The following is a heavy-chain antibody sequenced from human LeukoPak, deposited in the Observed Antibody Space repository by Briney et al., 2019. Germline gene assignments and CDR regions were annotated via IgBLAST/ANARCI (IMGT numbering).Heavy chain of an antibody. V-gene: IGHV4-59*12. CDR3: ARDVGTALVTGDY. D-gene: IGHD5-18*01. CDR2: IYYSGST. Sequence: SETLSLTCTVSGGSISSYYWSWIRQPPGKGLEWIGNIYYSGSTNYNPSLRSRVTISVDKSKNQLSLKLISVTAADTAVYYCARDVGTALVTGDYWGQGTLVTVSS. J-gene: IGHJ4*02. CDR1: GGSISSYY.